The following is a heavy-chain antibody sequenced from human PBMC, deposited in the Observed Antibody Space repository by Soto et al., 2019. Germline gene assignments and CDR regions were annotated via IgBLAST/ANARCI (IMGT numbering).Heavy chain of an antibody. V-gene: IGHV3-23*01. CDR2: IGCCSGSGT. J-gene: IGHJ4*02. CDR3: VKYRQPDGIWTFDS. D-gene: IGHD3-9*01. Sequence: EVQLMESGGHLVQPGGSLRLSCAASGFTFSTYTMNWVRQAPGKGLEWVSGIGCCSGSGTYYADFVKGRFTISRDNSKNMVFLQMNGLRAEDTAVYYCVKYRQPDGIWTFDSWGQGTPVTVSS. CDR1: GFTFSTYT.